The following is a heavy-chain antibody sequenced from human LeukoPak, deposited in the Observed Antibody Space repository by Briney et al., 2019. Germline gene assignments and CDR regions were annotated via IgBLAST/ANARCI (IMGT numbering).Heavy chain of an antibody. CDR1: GFTFSSYS. Sequence: GGSLRLSXAASGFTFSSYSMNWVRQAPGKGLEWVSSISSSSSYIYYADSVKGRFTISRDNAKNSLYLQMNSLRAEDTAVYYCARDLRGYSGYDYPGYYFDYWGQGTLVTVSS. CDR2: ISSSSSYI. J-gene: IGHJ4*02. CDR3: ARDLRGYSGYDYPGYYFDY. V-gene: IGHV3-21*01. D-gene: IGHD5-12*01.